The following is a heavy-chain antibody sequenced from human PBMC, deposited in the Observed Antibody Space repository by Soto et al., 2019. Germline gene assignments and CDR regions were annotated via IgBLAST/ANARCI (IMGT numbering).Heavy chain of an antibody. D-gene: IGHD5-18*01. CDR2: IIPIFGTA. CDR1: SYA. V-gene: IGHV1-69*01. Sequence: SYAISWVRQAPGQGLEWMGGIIPIFGTANYAQKFQGRVTITADESTSTAYMELSSLRSEDTAVYYCARPFTDTAMVKYAFDIWGQGTMVTVSS. J-gene: IGHJ3*02. CDR3: ARPFTDTAMVKYAFDI.